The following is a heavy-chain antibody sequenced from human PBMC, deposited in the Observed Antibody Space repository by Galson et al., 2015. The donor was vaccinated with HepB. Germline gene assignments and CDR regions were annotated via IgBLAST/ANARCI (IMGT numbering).Heavy chain of an antibody. CDR2: ISGSGGYT. Sequence: SLRLSCAASGFTFNSYGMSWVRQAPGKGLECVSTISGSGGYTDYADSVRGRFTIFRDNSKNTLYLEMDSLRAEDTAVYYCAKGGTTATPWGFWGQGTLVTVSS. J-gene: IGHJ4*02. V-gene: IGHV3-23*01. CDR1: GFTFNSYG. D-gene: IGHD4-11*01. CDR3: AKGGTTATPWGF.